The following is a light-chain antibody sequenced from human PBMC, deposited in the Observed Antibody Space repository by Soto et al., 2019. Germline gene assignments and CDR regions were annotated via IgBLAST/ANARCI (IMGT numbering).Light chain of an antibody. J-gene: IGKJ5*01. CDR2: AAS. CDR3: QKTYSTPPIT. Sequence: DIQMTQSPSSLSASVGDRVTITCRTSQSISSYLNWYQQKPGKGPKVLIYAASSLQSGVPSRFSGSGSGTAFTLTISSLQPEDFATYYCQKTYSTPPITFGQGTRLEIK. CDR1: QSISSY. V-gene: IGKV1-39*01.